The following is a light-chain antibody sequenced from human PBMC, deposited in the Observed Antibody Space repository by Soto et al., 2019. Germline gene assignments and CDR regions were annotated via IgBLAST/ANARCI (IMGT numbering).Light chain of an antibody. V-gene: IGKV3-11*01. CDR3: QQRNKWPPALP. J-gene: IGKJ4*01. Sequence: IGLKQSPGTLSLSQGERAILSCRASQSVSNHLAWYQQRPGEPPRLLINDASTTATSIPAWLSGSGSGTAFTLTISSLLPEDDAVYYCQQRNKWPPALPFGGRTKVDI. CDR2: DAS. CDR1: QSVSNH.